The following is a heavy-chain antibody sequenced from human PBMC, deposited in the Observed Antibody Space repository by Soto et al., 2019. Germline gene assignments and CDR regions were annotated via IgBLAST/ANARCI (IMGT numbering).Heavy chain of an antibody. D-gene: IGHD6-13*01. CDR1: GYTFTGYY. CDR3: ARDRAPVYSSSWYSWFDP. J-gene: IGHJ5*02. CDR2: IIPILGIA. Sequence: SVKVSCKASGYTFTGYYMHWVRQAPGQGLEWMGRIIPILGIANYAQKFQGRVTITADKSTSTAYMELSSLRSEDTAVYYCARDRAPVYSSSWYSWFDPWGQGTLVTVSS. V-gene: IGHV1-69*04.